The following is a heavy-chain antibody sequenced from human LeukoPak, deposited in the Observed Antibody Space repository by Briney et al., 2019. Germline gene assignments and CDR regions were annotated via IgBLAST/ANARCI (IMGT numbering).Heavy chain of an antibody. V-gene: IGHV4-38-2*01. J-gene: IGHJ4*02. Sequence: KSSETLSLTCAVSGYSISSGYHWGWIRQPPGKGLEWIGSIYHSGSTYYNPSLKSRVTISVDTSKNQFSLKLSSVTAADTAVYYCARRVGSSWLFDYWGQGTLVTVSS. CDR2: IYHSGST. CDR3: ARRVGSSWLFDY. CDR1: GYSISSGYH. D-gene: IGHD6-13*01.